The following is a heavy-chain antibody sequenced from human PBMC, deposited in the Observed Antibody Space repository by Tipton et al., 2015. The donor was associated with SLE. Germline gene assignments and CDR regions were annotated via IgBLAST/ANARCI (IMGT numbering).Heavy chain of an antibody. J-gene: IGHJ3*02. CDR3: ARDPIRGAFDI. Sequence: TLSLTCTVSGGSISGHYWSWIRQPPGKGLEWIGYIYYSGSTNYNPSLKSRVTISVDTSKNQFSLKLSSVTAADTAVYYCARDPIRGAFDIWGQGTMVTVSS. V-gene: IGHV4-59*11. CDR2: IYYSGST. CDR1: GGSISGHY.